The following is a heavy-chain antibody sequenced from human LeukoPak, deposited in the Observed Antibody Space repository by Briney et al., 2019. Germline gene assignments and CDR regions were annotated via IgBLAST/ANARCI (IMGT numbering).Heavy chain of an antibody. D-gene: IGHD6-13*01. CDR2: ISGSGGST. CDR1: GFTFSSYA. CDR3: ATYSSSWSDYFDY. J-gene: IGHJ4*02. V-gene: IGHV3-23*01. Sequence: GGSLRLSCAASGFTFSSYAMSWVRQAPGKGLEWVSAISGSGGSTYYADSVKGRFTISRDNSKNTLYLQMNSLRAEDTAVYYCATYSSSWSDYFDYWGQGTLVTVSS.